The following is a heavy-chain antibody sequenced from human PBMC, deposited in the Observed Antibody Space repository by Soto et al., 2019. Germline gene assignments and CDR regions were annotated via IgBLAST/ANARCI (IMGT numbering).Heavy chain of an antibody. CDR2: IGTAGDT. Sequence: GGSLRLSCAASGFTFSSYDMHWVRQATGKGLEWVSAIGTAGDTYYPGSVKGRFTISRENAKNSLYLQMNSLRAEDTAVYYCARARRGYSYDRWGQGTLVTVSS. CDR1: GFTFSSYD. CDR3: ARARRGYSYDR. J-gene: IGHJ5*02. V-gene: IGHV3-13*01. D-gene: IGHD5-18*01.